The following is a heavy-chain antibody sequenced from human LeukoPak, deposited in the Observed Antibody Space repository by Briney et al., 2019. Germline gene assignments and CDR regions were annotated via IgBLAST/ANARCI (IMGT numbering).Heavy chain of an antibody. V-gene: IGHV3-74*01. J-gene: IGHJ6*03. CDR1: GFTFSSYW. Sequence: GGSLRLSCAASGFTFSSYWMHWVRQAPGKGLVWVSRINSDGSSTSYADSVKGRFTISRDNAKNTLYLQMNSLRAEDTAVYYCAREGVLWFGETHYYYYMDVWGKGTTVAISS. D-gene: IGHD3-10*01. CDR3: AREGVLWFGETHYYYYMDV. CDR2: INSDGSST.